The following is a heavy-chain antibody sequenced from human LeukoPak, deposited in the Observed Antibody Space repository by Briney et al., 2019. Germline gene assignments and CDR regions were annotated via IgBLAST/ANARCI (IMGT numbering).Heavy chain of an antibody. CDR2: IKQDGSEK. CDR1: GFTFSTYW. CDR3: ARGKFDFDY. V-gene: IGHV3-7*01. J-gene: IGHJ4*02. Sequence: GGSLRLSCAASGFTFSTYWMSWVRQAPGKGLEWVANIKQDGSEKYYVDSVKGRFTVSRDNAKNSLYLQMNSLRVEDTAVYYCARGKFDFDYWGQGTLVTVSS. D-gene: IGHD3-16*01.